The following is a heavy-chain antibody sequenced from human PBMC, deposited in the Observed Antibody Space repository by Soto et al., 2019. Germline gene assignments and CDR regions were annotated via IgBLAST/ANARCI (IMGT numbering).Heavy chain of an antibody. Sequence: QVQLVQSGAEVKKPGSSVNVSCTASGGSLRNSVISWVRQAPAQRLEWMGGGIPILGTANYAQKFQGRVTTTADEAISTAYMDLSSLSPDDTAGYYCARLGHPGHWGPGTLVIVSS. CDR2: GIPILGTA. CDR1: GGSLRNSV. J-gene: IGHJ4*02. V-gene: IGHV1-69*01. CDR3: ARLGHPGH.